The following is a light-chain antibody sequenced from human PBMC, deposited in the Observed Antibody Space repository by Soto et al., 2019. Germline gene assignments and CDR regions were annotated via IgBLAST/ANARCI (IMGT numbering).Light chain of an antibody. CDR1: QSVISKY. CDR2: AAS. Sequence: EVVLTQSPGTVSLSPGERVTLSCRASQSVISKYLAWSQQRPGQAPRLLIYAASSRATGIPDRFSGSGSGTDFTLSISSLEPEDFAVYYCQQYGSSLTWTFGQGTKVEMK. J-gene: IGKJ1*01. CDR3: QQYGSSLTWT. V-gene: IGKV3-20*01.